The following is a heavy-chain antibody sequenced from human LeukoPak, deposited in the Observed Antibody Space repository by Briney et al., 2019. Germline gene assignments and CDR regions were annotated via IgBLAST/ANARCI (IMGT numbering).Heavy chain of an antibody. V-gene: IGHV3-23*01. J-gene: IGHJ4*02. Sequence: GGSLRLSCAASGFTFSHYAMSWVRQAPGKGLEWVSGISGSGGSTYYADSVRGRFTISRDNSKDTLYLQVSSLRAEDTAVYYCAKGVYSTSWWSVDYWGLGTLVTVSS. CDR1: GFTFSHYA. CDR2: ISGSGGST. D-gene: IGHD2-2*01. CDR3: AKGVYSTSWWSVDY.